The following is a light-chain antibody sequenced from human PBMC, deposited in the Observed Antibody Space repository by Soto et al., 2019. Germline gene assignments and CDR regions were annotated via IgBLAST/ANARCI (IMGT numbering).Light chain of an antibody. CDR1: QTVSNH. CDR2: DTS. Sequence: PGDTATLSCRASQTVSNHLTWYQQKPGQAPRLLIYDTSKRAAGIPARFSGSGSGTDFTLTISSLEPEDFAVYYCQQRSSWPLFGGGTKVDIK. CDR3: QQRSSWPL. J-gene: IGKJ4*01. V-gene: IGKV3-11*01.